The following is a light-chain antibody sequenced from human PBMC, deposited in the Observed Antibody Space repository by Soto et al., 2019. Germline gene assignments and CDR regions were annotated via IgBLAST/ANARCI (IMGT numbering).Light chain of an antibody. J-gene: IGLJ2*01. V-gene: IGLV2-23*01. CDR3: CSSAGSSTLDVV. CDR1: SSDVGSYNL. Sequence: QSALTQPASVSGSPGQSITISCTGTSSDVGSYNLVSWYQQHPGKAPKLMIYEGTKRPSGVSNRFSGSESGNTASLTISGLQDEEEADDYCCSSAGSSTLDVVFGGGTKLTVL. CDR2: EGT.